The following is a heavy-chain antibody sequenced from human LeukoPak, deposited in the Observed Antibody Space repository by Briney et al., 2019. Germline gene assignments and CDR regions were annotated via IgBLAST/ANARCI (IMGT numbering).Heavy chain of an antibody. CDR2: IHSSGYT. V-gene: IGHV4-4*09. J-gene: IGHJ5*02. CDR3: TKRQGPTSGSYDYFDP. CDR1: GGSISGNY. D-gene: IGHD1-26*01. Sequence: SETLSLTCTVSGGSISGNYWSWIRQPPGQGLEWIAHIHSSGYTNYNPSLKSRVTISVDTSNNQFSLKVTSVTAADTAMYYCTKRQGPTSGSYDYFDPWGQGALVTVSS.